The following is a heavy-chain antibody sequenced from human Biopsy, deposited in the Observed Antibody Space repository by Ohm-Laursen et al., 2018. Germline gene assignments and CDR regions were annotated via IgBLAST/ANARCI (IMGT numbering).Heavy chain of an antibody. CDR2: ISAYNGQT. CDR3: ARDSRDKFDL. V-gene: IGHV1-18*01. Sequence: GASVKVSCKASGYSLTTFGMSWVRQAPGLGLEWMGWISAYNGQTSYAPNFQGRLIMTTDTSTGTAYMELRSLRSDDTAMYYCARDSRDKFDLWGQGTLVTVSS. CDR1: GYSLTTFG. J-gene: IGHJ5*02.